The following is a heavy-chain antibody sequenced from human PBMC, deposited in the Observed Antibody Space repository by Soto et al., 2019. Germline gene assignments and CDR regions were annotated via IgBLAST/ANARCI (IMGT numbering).Heavy chain of an antibody. CDR1: GYTFTSYV. Sequence: QVQLLQSGPEVKKPGASVKVSCKASGYTFTSYVITWVRQAPGQGLEWMGWLTAYNVNTNYPQRLQGRVTMTTDTYTSTVYMELRSLRSDDTAVYYCARDRGGSAWHSFDYWGHGTLVTVSS. J-gene: IGHJ4*01. CDR2: LTAYNVNT. D-gene: IGHD6-19*01. CDR3: ARDRGGSAWHSFDY. V-gene: IGHV1-18*04.